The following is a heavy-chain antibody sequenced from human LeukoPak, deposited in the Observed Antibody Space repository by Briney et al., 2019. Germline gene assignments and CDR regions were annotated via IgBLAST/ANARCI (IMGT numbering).Heavy chain of an antibody. CDR3: ANISPYYDPLTGWTHLDY. CDR1: GFTFSNYA. J-gene: IGHJ4*02. D-gene: IGHD3-9*01. V-gene: IGHV3-23*01. CDR2: LSAGADST. Sequence: GGSLRLSCAASGFTFSNYAMNWVRQAPGKGLEWVAALSAGADSTYYADSVKGRFTISRDNSKNTLYLQMSSLRAEDTAVYYCANISPYYDPLTGWTHLDYWGQGALVTVSS.